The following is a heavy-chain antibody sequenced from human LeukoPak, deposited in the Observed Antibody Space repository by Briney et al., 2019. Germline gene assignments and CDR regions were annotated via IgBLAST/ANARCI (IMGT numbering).Heavy chain of an antibody. V-gene: IGHV3-33*01. D-gene: IGHD2-15*01. Sequence: GRSLRLSCAASGFTFSTYAMHWVRQAPGQELESGAVMWSDGDNRYYADSVKGRFAISRDNSKNTLYLEMNSLRAEDTAVYYCVRDRCSGGSCRLFDYWGQGALVTVSS. J-gene: IGHJ4*02. CDR2: MWSDGDNR. CDR1: GFTFSTYA. CDR3: VRDRCSGGSCRLFDY.